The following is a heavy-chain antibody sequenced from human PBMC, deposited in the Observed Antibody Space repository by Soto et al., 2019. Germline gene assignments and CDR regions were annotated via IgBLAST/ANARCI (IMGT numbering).Heavy chain of an antibody. CDR3: ARARYSSSYASYYYGMDV. CDR1: GFTFSSYS. V-gene: IGHV3-21*01. D-gene: IGHD6-13*01. J-gene: IGHJ6*02. Sequence: PGGSLRLSCAASGFTFSSYSMNWVRQAPGKGLEWVSSISSSSSYIYYADSVKGRFTISRDNAKNSLYLQMNSLRAEDTAVYYCARARYSSSYASYYYGMDVWGQGTTVP. CDR2: ISSSSSYI.